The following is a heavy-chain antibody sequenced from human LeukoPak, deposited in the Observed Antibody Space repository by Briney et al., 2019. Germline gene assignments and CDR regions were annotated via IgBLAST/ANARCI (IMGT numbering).Heavy chain of an antibody. J-gene: IGHJ4*02. CDR1: GYTFTGYY. CDR3: ASDSHYYDSSGYRSGLDY. D-gene: IGHD3-22*01. V-gene: IGHV1-2*02. Sequence: ASVKVSCKASGYTFTGYYMHWVRQAPGHRLEWMGWINPNSGGTNYAQKFQGRVTMTRDTSISTAYMELSRLRSDDTAVYYCASDSHYYDSSGYRSGLDYWGQGTLVTVSS. CDR2: INPNSGGT.